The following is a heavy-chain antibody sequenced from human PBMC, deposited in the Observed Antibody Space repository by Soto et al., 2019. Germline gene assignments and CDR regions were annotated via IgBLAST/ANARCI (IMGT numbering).Heavy chain of an antibody. J-gene: IGHJ6*02. CDR2: INTGNGDT. CDR3: ARVGPYYYYGMDV. Sequence: EASVKVSCKASGYTFTSYAIHWVRQAPGQRLEWMGWINTGNGDTKYSQKFQGRVTIARDTSASTTYMELSSLTSEDTAVYYCARVGPYYYYGMDVWGQGTTVTVSS. CDR1: GYTFTSYA. V-gene: IGHV1-3*04.